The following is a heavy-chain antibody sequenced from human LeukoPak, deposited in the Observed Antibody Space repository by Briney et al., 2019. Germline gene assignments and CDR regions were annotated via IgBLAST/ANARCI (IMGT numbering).Heavy chain of an antibody. V-gene: IGHV3-73*01. Sequence: GGSLRLSCAASGFMFSGSAMHWVRQASGKGLEWVGRIRSKANSYATAYAASVEGRFTISRDDSKNTAYPQMNSLKTEDTAVYYCTRFNQEPYGMDVWGQGTAVTVSS. CDR1: GFMFSGSA. CDR3: TRFNQEPYGMDV. J-gene: IGHJ6*02. D-gene: IGHD1-14*01. CDR2: IRSKANSYAT.